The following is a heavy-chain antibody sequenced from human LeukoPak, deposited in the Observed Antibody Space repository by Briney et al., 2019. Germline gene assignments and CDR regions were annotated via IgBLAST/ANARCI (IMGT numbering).Heavy chain of an antibody. J-gene: IGHJ4*02. V-gene: IGHV7-4-1*02. Sequence: GASVKVSCKASGYTFTSYAMNWVRQVPGQGLEWMGWINTNTGSPTYAQALTGRFVFSLDTSVSTAYLQISSLKTEDTAVYYCACYDCGDYWGQGTLVTVSS. CDR2: INTNTGSP. CDR1: GYTFTSYA. D-gene: IGHD2-2*01. CDR3: ACYDCGDY.